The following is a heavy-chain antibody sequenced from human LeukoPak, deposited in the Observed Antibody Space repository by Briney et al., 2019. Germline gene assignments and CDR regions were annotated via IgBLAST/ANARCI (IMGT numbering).Heavy chain of an antibody. Sequence: ASVKVSCKTPGITFTTFSIEWVRQARGQRLEWIGWIVVGSGATKYAQKFQERVTITWDMSTRTAYMELSSLRSGDTAVYYCAADVIPGPKGFDPWGRGTLVTVSS. D-gene: IGHD2-21*01. V-gene: IGHV1-58*02. CDR2: IVVGSGAT. J-gene: IGHJ5*02. CDR3: AADVIPGPKGFDP. CDR1: GITFTTFS.